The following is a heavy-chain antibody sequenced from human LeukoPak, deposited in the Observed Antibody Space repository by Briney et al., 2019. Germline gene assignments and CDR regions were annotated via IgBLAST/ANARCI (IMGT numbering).Heavy chain of an antibody. J-gene: IGHJ6*03. V-gene: IGHV3-66*01. CDR3: ARLSHDYGDYDTPPDYYYYMDV. Sequence: PGGSLRLSCVGSGFTFSNYSFNWVRQAPGKGLEWVSVIYSGGSTYYADSVKGRFTISRDNSKNTLYLQMNSLRAEDTAVYYCARLSHDYGDYDTPPDYYYYMDVWGKGTTVTISS. CDR1: GFTFSNYS. CDR2: IYSGGST. D-gene: IGHD4-17*01.